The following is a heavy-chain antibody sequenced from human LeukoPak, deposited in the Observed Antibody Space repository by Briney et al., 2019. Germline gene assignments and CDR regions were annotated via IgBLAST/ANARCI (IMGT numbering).Heavy chain of an antibody. V-gene: IGHV3-30*18. D-gene: IGHD1-26*01. J-gene: IGHJ5*01. Sequence: TGGSLRLSCEASGFTFSSYGIHWVRRAPGKGLEWVAVISYDGNNKYYGGSVKGRFTISRDNSKNTVYLQMKSLRDEDTALYFCAKNERAWELLWWFDSWGQGTQVIVSS. CDR3: AKNERAWELLWWFDS. CDR1: GFTFSSYG. CDR2: ISYDGNNK.